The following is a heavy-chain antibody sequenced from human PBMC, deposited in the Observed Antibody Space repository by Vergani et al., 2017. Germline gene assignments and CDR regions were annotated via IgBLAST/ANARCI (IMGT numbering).Heavy chain of an antibody. D-gene: IGHD3-3*01. J-gene: IGHJ2*01. Sequence: EVQLVESGGGLVQPGRSLRLSCAASGFPFDVYAMHWVRQAPGKGLEWVSGISWNSGNIGYADSVKGRFTISRDNAKNSLYLQMNSLRAEDTALYYCAKDHYDFWSGYPNISPLDLWGRGTLVTVSS. V-gene: IGHV3-9*01. CDR1: GFPFDVYA. CDR3: AKDHYDFWSGYPNISPLDL. CDR2: ISWNSGNI.